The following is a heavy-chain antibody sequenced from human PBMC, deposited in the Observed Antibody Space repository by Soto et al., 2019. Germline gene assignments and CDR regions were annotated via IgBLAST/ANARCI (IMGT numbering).Heavy chain of an antibody. V-gene: IGHV3-30-3*01. CDR3: AREVASYDRSGFFDY. CDR1: GFIFSNSA. J-gene: IGHJ4*02. D-gene: IGHD3-22*01. Sequence: PRLSCAGSGFIFSNSAFHWVRQAPGKGLEWVALISYDGNNKYYADSVKGRFTISRDNSKNTLYLQMHSLRADDTAVYYCAREVASYDRSGFFDYWGQGALVTVSS. CDR2: ISYDGNNK.